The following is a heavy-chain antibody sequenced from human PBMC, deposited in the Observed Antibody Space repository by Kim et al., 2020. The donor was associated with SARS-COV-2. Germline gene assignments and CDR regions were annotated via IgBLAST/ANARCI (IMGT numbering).Heavy chain of an antibody. D-gene: IGHD3-22*01. V-gene: IGHV1-69*04. J-gene: IGHJ2*01. CDR3: AREAFTMIVVVNWYFDL. Sequence: FQGRVTITADKSTSTAYMELSSLRSEETAVYYCAREAFTMIVVVNWYFDLWGRGTLVTVSS.